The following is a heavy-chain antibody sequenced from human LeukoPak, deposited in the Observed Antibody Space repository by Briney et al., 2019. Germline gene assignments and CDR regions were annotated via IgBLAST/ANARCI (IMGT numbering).Heavy chain of an antibody. J-gene: IGHJ4*02. CDR1: GFTFSTYA. V-gene: IGHV3-23*01. CDR3: AKRYRTSTKCYQLDY. D-gene: IGHD2-2*01. CDR2: ISGSGGST. Sequence: PGGSLRLSCAASGFTFSTYAMSWVRQAPGKGLEWVSGISGSGGSTYYADSVKGRFTISRDNSKNTLYLQMNSLRAEDTAVYYCAKRYRTSTKCYQLDYWGQGTLVTVSS.